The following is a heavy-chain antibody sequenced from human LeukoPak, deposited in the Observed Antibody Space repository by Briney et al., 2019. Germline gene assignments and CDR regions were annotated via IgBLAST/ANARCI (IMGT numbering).Heavy chain of an antibody. J-gene: IGHJ4*02. CDR1: GYTFTGYY. D-gene: IGHD3-10*01. CDR3: ARDPPGSGSFGYFDY. V-gene: IGHV1-2*02. Sequence: ASVKVSCKASGYTFTGYYMHWVRQAPGQGLEWMGWINLNSGGTKYAQKFQGRVTMTRDTSISTAYMDLSSLTSDDTAVYYCARDPPGSGSFGYFDYWGQGTLVTVSS. CDR2: INLNSGGT.